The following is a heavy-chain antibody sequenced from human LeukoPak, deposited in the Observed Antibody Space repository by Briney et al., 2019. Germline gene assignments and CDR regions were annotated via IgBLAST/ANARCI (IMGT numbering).Heavy chain of an antibody. CDR2: IKPDGSEK. CDR1: GFTFSSYW. CDR3: ARDYYDSSGYDFHFDY. Sequence: GGSLRLSCAASGFTFSSYWMSWVRQAPGKGLEWVASIKPDGSEKYYVDSVKGRFTISRDNAKNSLYLQMNSLRAEDTAVYYCARDYYDSSGYDFHFDYWGQGILVAVSS. D-gene: IGHD3-22*01. J-gene: IGHJ4*02. V-gene: IGHV3-7*01.